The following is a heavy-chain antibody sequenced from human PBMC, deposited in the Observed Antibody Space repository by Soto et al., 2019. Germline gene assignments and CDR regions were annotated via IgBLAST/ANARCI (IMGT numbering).Heavy chain of an antibody. J-gene: IGHJ4*02. CDR3: ARLIRGYSYGYLDY. D-gene: IGHD5-18*01. CDR1: GGSISSSSYY. CDR2: IYYSRST. V-gene: IGHV4-39*01. Sequence: SETLSLTCTVSGGSISSSSYYWGWIRQPPGKGLEWIGSIYYSRSTYYNPSLKSRVTISVDTSKNQFSLKLSSVTAADTAVYYCARLIRGYSYGYLDYWGQGTLVTVSS.